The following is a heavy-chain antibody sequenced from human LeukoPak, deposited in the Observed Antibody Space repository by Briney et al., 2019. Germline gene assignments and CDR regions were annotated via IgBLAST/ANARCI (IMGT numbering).Heavy chain of an antibody. CDR1: GGSFSGYY. V-gene: IGHV4-34*01. CDR2: INHSGST. J-gene: IGHJ1*01. D-gene: IGHD6-13*01. Sequence: SETLSLTCAVYGGSFSGYYWSWIRQPPGKGLERIGEINHSGSTNYNPSLKSRVTISVDTSKNQFSLKLSSVTAADTAVYYCAGPSRFSSSWYQHWGQGTLVTVSS. CDR3: AGPSRFSSSWYQH.